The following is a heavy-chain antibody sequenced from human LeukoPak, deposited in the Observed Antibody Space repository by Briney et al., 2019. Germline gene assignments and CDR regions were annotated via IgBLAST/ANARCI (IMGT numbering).Heavy chain of an antibody. V-gene: IGHV5-51*01. D-gene: IGHD5-12*01. CDR1: GYSFTSYW. Sequence: GESLKISCKGSGYSFTSYWIGWVRQMPGKGLEWMGIIYPGDSDTRYSPSFQGQVTISADKSISTAYLQWSSLKASDTAMYYCARQGKGGYDFSYYYGMDVWGQGTTVTVSS. CDR3: ARQGKGGYDFSYYYGMDV. CDR2: IYPGDSDT. J-gene: IGHJ6*02.